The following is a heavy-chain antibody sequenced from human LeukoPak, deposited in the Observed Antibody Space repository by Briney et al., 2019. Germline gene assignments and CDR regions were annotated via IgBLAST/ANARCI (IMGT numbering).Heavy chain of an antibody. V-gene: IGHV3-23*01. CDR3: AKVVDCSGGSCYGVYFDY. CDR2: ISGSGGST. CDR1: GFTFSSYA. D-gene: IGHD2-15*01. Sequence: GGSLRLFCAASGFTFSSYAMSWVRQAPGKGLEWVSAISGSGGSTYYADSVKGRFTISRDNSKNTLYLQMNSLRAEDTAVYYCAKVVDCSGGSCYGVYFDYWGQGTLVTVSS. J-gene: IGHJ4*02.